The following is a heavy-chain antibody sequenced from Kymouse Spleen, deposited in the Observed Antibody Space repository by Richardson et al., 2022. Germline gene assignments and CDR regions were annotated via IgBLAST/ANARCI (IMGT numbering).Heavy chain of an antibody. J-gene: IGHJ4*02. CDR2: ISYDGSNK. V-gene: IGHV3-30*18. Sequence: QVQLVESGGGVVQPGRSLRLSCAASGFTFSSYGMHWVRQAPGKGLEWVAVISYDGSNKYYADSVKGRFTISRDNSKNTLYLQMNSLRAEDTAVYYCAKDRSITGTTFDYWGQGTLVTVSS. CDR1: GFTFSSYG. D-gene: IGHD1-7*01. CDR3: AKDRSITGTTFDY.